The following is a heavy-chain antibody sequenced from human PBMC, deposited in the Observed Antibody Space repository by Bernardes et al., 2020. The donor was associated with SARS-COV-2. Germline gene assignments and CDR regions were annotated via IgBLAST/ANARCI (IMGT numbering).Heavy chain of an antibody. D-gene: IGHD6-19*01. CDR1: GYTFNSFA. Sequence: ASMKVSCKASGYTFNSFAISWVRQAPGQGLEWMGWISAYNGNTNYAQKFQGRVTMTKDASTNTAYMELRSLRSDDTAVYYCARDALDSGFDSWGQGTLVTVSS. CDR2: ISAYNGNT. J-gene: IGHJ5*01. V-gene: IGHV1-18*04. CDR3: ARDALDSGFDS.